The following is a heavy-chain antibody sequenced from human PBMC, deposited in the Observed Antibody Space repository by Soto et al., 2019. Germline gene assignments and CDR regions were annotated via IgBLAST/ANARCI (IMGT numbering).Heavy chain of an antibody. D-gene: IGHD3-22*01. Sequence: SETLSLTCAVYGGSFSGYYWSWIRQPPGKGLEWIGEINHSGSTNYNPSLKSRVTISVDTSKNQFSLKLSSVTAADTAVYYCARGRGYYYDSSGYRYYFDYWGQGTLVTVYS. V-gene: IGHV4-34*01. CDR2: INHSGST. J-gene: IGHJ4*02. CDR3: ARGRGYYYDSSGYRYYFDY. CDR1: GGSFSGYY.